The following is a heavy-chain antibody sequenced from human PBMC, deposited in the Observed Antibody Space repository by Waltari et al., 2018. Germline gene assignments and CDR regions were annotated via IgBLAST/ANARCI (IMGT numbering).Heavy chain of an antibody. D-gene: IGHD1-26*01. Sequence: EVQLVESGGGLVQPGGSLRLSCAASGFTFSSITMTWVRQAPGKGLEWVSTISGGGGSSNHADSGKGRFTISRDNSQSTLYLQMNSLRAEDTAIYYCAVGRSTPDYYYFYYMDVWGKGTTVTVSS. CDR3: AVGRSTPDYYYFYYMDV. J-gene: IGHJ6*03. CDR1: GFTFSSIT. CDR2: ISGGGGSS. V-gene: IGHV3-23*04.